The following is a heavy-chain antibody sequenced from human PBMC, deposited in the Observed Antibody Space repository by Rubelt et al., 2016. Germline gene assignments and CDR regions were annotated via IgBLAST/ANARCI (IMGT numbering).Heavy chain of an antibody. D-gene: IGHD5-18*01. V-gene: IGHV4-39*07. Sequence: IGSIYYSGSTYYNPSLKSRVTISVDTSKNRFSLKLSSVTAADTAVYYCARGYSYGDYWGQGTLVTVSS. CDR2: IYYSGST. CDR3: ARGYSYGDY. J-gene: IGHJ4*02.